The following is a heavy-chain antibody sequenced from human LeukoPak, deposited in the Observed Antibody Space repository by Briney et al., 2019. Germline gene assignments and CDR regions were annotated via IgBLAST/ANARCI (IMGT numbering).Heavy chain of an antibody. CDR1: GFTFSVYS. D-gene: IGHD2-8*02. CDR2: IRDASTI. J-gene: IGHJ4*02. V-gene: IGHV3-48*02. Sequence: GGSLRLSCAASGFTFSVYSMNWVRQDPGKGLEWVAYIRDASTIYYAESVKGRFTISRDNAKNSLYLQMNSLRDDDTAVYYCARLVGRNTLVDYWGQGTLVIVSS. CDR3: ARLVGRNTLVDY.